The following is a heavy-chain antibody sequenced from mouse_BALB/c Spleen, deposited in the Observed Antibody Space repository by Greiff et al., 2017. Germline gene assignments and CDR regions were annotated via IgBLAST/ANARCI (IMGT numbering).Heavy chain of an antibody. CDR2: INPSNGRT. CDR3: ARSDTTVVLDY. D-gene: IGHD1-1*01. Sequence: QVQLQQPGAELVKPGASVKLSCKASGYTFTSYWMHWVKQRPGQGLEWIGEINPSNGRTNYNEKFKSKATLTVDKSSSTAYMQLSSLTSEDSAVYYCARSDTTVVLDYWGQGTTLTVSS. CDR1: GYTFTSYW. J-gene: IGHJ2*01. V-gene: IGHV1S81*02.